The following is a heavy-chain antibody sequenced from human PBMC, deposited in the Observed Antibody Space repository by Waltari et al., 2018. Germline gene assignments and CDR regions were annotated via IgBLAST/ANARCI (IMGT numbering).Heavy chain of an antibody. D-gene: IGHD3-10*01. Sequence: QLQLQESGPGLVKPSETLSLTCTVSGGSISSSSYYWGWIRQPPGKGLEWIGSIYYSGSTYYNPSLKSRVTISVDTSKNQFSLKLSSVTAADTAVYYCASTMVRGGYYYYYMDVWGKGTTVTVSS. CDR2: IYYSGST. V-gene: IGHV4-39*01. CDR1: GGSISSSSYY. J-gene: IGHJ6*03. CDR3: ASTMVRGGYYYYYMDV.